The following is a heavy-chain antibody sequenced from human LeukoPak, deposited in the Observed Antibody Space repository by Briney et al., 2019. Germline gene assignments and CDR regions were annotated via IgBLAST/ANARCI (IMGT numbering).Heavy chain of an antibody. V-gene: IGHV4-61*01. J-gene: IGHJ5*02. D-gene: IGHD3-3*01. Sequence: PSETLSLTCTVSGASINSGTYYWSWIRQPPGKGLEWIGYIYYSGSTNYNPSLKSRVTISVDTSKNQFPLKLSSVTAADTAVYYCARCTIDWFDPWGQGTLVTVSS. CDR3: ARCTIDWFDP. CDR1: GASINSGTYY. CDR2: IYYSGST.